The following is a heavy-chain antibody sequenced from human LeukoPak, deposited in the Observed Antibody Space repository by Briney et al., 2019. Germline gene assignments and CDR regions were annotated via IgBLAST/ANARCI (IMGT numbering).Heavy chain of an antibody. CDR3: ARSWVGVTSPTGGFDI. V-gene: IGHV1-2*02. J-gene: IGHJ3*02. CDR1: GHTFIGYY. D-gene: IGHD1-26*01. CDR2: INPNSGGT. Sequence: ASVKVSCKASGHTFIGYYMYWVRQAPGQGLGWMGWINPNSGGTNYAQKFQGRVTMTRDTSMSTLYMELSRLRSDDTAVYYCARSWVGVTSPTGGFDIWGQGTMVTVSP.